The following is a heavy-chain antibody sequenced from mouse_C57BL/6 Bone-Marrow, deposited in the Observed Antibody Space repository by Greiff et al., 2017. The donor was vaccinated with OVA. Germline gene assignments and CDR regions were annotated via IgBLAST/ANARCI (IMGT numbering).Heavy chain of an antibody. Sequence: EVQLVESGGGLVQPGGSLKLSCAASGFTFSDYYMYWVRQTPEKRLEWVAYISNGGGSTYYPDTVKGRFTISRDNAKNTLYLQMSRLNAEDTAMYYCARQGGYYLAWFAYWGQGTLVTVSA. CDR3: ARQGGYYLAWFAY. CDR2: ISNGGGST. D-gene: IGHD2-3*01. J-gene: IGHJ3*01. CDR1: GFTFSDYY. V-gene: IGHV5-12*01.